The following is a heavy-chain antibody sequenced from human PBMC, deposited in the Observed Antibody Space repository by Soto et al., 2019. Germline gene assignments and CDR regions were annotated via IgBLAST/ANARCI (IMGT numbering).Heavy chain of an antibody. CDR1: GFTFSSYG. CDR3: ARSLLGYCSSTSCPVDY. CDR2: IWYDGSNK. Sequence: GGSLILSCAASGFTFSSYGMHWVRQAPGKGLEWVAVIWYDGSNKYYADSVKGRFTISRDNSKNTLYLQMNSLRAEDTAVYYCARSLLGYCSSTSCPVDYWGQGTLVTVSS. D-gene: IGHD2-2*01. V-gene: IGHV3-33*01. J-gene: IGHJ4*02.